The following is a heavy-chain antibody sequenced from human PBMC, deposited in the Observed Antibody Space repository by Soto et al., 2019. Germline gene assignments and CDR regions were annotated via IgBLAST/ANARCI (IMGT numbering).Heavy chain of an antibody. V-gene: IGHV1-69*01. CDR2: IMPFFGSG. CDR1: RGTFTNYA. J-gene: IGHJ4*02. D-gene: IGHD3-22*01. CDR3: ARDRAGYYSHFVD. Sequence: QVYLVQSGAEVKKPGSSVKVSCKALRGTFTNYAFSWVRQAPGQGLEWMGGIMPFFGSGNYAQKFQGRINITADGTTSSVYLELTSLRSEDTAVYYCARDRAGYYSHFVDWGQGTLVTVSS.